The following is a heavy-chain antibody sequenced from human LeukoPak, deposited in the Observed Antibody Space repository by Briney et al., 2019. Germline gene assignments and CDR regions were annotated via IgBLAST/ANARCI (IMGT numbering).Heavy chain of an antibody. CDR3: AKTFCSSPSCYSPDY. CDR2: ISVSGDTT. CDR1: GFTFSTYA. V-gene: IGHV3-23*01. Sequence: GGSLRLSYAASGFTFSTYAMSWVRQAPGKGLEWVSFISVSGDTTYYADSVKGRFTISRDNSKNTLYLQMNSLRAEDTAVYYCAKTFCSSPSCYSPDYWGQGTLVTVSS. J-gene: IGHJ4*02. D-gene: IGHD2-2*01.